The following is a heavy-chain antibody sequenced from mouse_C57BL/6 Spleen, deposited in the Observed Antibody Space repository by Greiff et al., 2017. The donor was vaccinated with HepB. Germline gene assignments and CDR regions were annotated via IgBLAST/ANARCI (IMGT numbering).Heavy chain of an antibody. CDR2: IYPSDSET. D-gene: IGHD1-1*01. J-gene: IGHJ4*01. CDR3: ARRGLLRNYAMDY. V-gene: IGHV1-61*01. CDR1: GYTFTSYW. Sequence: QVPLQQPGAELVRPGSSVKLSCKASGYTFTSYWMARVKQRPGQGLERIGNIYPSDSETHYNQKFQDTATLTVDKSSGPAYLQLSSLTSEDSAVYYVARRGLLRNYAMDYGGQGTSVAGAS.